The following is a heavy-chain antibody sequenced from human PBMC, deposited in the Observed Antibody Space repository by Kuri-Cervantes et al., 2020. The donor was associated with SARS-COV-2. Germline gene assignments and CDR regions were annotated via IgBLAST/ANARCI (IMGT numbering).Heavy chain of an antibody. CDR1: GFTFSSYA. V-gene: IGHV3-48*01. CDR2: ISSSSSTI. J-gene: IGHJ3*02. CDR3: AREEADYYDSSGYFYAFDI. D-gene: IGHD3-22*01. Sequence: GESLKISCAASGFTFSSYAMHWVRQAPGKGLEWVSYISSSSSTIYYADSVKGRFTISRDNAKNSLYLQMNSLRAEDTAVYYCAREEADYYDSSGYFYAFDIWGQGTMVTVSS.